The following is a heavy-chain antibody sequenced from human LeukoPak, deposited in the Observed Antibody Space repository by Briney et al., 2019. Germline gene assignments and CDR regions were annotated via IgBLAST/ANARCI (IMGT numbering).Heavy chain of an antibody. V-gene: IGHV3-23*01. D-gene: IGHD2-8*01. CDR3: AKDTSIGRYCTNGVCSPFDY. J-gene: IGHJ4*02. Sequence: GGSLRLSCAASGFTLSSYAMSWVRQAPGKGLEWVSAISDSGGSTYDADSVKGRFTISRDNSKNTLYLQMNSLRAEDTAVYYCAKDTSIGRYCTNGVCSPFDYWGQGTLVTVSS. CDR2: ISDSGGST. CDR1: GFTLSSYA.